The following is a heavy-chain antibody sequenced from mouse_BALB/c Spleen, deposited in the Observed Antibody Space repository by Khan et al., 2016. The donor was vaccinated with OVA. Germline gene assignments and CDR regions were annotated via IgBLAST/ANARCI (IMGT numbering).Heavy chain of an antibody. Sequence: QVQLKQSGPGLVQPSQSLSITCTVSGFSLNNYSVHWVRQSPGKGLEWLGVIWSAGSTDYNAAFISRLTISKDNSRSQVFFKMNSLHPNDTAIYYCARSGYDYGRGALFAYWGQGTLVTVSA. CDR3: ARSGYDYGRGALFAY. V-gene: IGHV2-2*02. D-gene: IGHD2-4*01. CDR2: IWSAGST. CDR1: GFSLNNYS. J-gene: IGHJ3*01.